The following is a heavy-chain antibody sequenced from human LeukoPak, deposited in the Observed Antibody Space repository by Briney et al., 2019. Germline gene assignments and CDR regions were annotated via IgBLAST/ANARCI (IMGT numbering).Heavy chain of an antibody. CDR2: IRGSGRHT. V-gene: IGHV3-23*01. J-gene: IGHJ1*01. Sequence: GGSLRLSCVASGFTFSNYATMWVRQTQGRRLEWVSAIRGSGRHTFYADSVKGRFTISRDNFKNTLYLQMNSLRADDSAVYYCARGPNGDYIGAFDFQRWGLGTLVTVSS. CDR3: ARGPNGDYIGAFDFQR. CDR1: GFTFSNYA. D-gene: IGHD4-17*01.